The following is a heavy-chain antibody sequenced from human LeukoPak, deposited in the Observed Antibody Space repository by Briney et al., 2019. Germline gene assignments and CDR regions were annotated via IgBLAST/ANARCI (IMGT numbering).Heavy chain of an antibody. Sequence: PGGSLRLSCAASGFTFSNAWMSWVRQAPGKGLEWVGRIKSKTDGGTTDYAAPVKGRFTISRDDSKNTLYLQMNRLKTEHPAVYYCTTDRPLGYCTNGVCFTHDYWGQGTLVTVSS. D-gene: IGHD2-8*01. CDR2: IKSKTDGGTT. V-gene: IGHV3-15*01. J-gene: IGHJ4*02. CDR1: GFTFSNAW. CDR3: TTDRPLGYCTNGVCFTHDY.